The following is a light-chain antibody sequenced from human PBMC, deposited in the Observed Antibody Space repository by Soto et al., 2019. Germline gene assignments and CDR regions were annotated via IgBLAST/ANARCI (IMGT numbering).Light chain of an antibody. Sequence: EIQMTQSPSAVSASVGDRVTMTCRASQDINNRLAWYQQKPGKAPKVLISDASSLQSGVPSRFGGSGSGTDFSLTISSLHPEDFATYYCHQAHSFPFTFGPGTKVEIK. CDR2: DAS. CDR1: QDINNR. V-gene: IGKV1-12*01. J-gene: IGKJ3*01. CDR3: HQAHSFPFT.